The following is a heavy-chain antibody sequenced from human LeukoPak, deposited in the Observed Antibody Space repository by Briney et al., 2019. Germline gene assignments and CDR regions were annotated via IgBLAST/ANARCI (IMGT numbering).Heavy chain of an antibody. V-gene: IGHV3-66*02. CDR1: GFTFGDYW. CDR3: ARGLGYCSSTSCYTGGFFDP. Sequence: PGGSLRLSCAASGFTFGDYWMHWVRQSPGKGLVWVSVIYSGGSTYYADSVKGRFTISRDNSKNTLYLQMNSLRAEDTAVYYCARGLGYCSSTSCYTGGFFDPWGQGTLVTVSS. J-gene: IGHJ5*02. CDR2: IYSGGST. D-gene: IGHD2-2*02.